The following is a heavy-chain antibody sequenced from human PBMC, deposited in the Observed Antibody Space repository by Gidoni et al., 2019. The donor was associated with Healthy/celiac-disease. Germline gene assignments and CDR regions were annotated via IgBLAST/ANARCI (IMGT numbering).Heavy chain of an antibody. CDR1: GGSFSGYY. J-gene: IGHJ6*02. CDR2: INHSGST. Sequence: VQLPRWGAGLFKPSETLSLTCAVYGGSFSGYYWSWIRQPPGKGLEGIGEINHSGSTNYNPSRKSRVNISVDTSNNQFSRKLSSVTAADTAVYYCARGRGRVHKVIRYYYYCMDVWGQGTTVTVSS. CDR3: ARGRGRVHKVIRYYYYCMDV. V-gene: IGHV4-34*01.